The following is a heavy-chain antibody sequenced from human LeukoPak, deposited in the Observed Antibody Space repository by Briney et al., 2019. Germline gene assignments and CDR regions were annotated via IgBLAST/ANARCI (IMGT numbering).Heavy chain of an antibody. CDR2: INPNSGGT. CDR1: GYTLTGYY. V-gene: IGHV1-2*02. D-gene: IGHD2-2*01. Sequence: GASVKVSCKASGYTLTGYYMHWVRQAPGQGLEWMGWINPNSGGTNYAQKFQGRVTMTRDTSISTAYMELSRLRSDDTAVYYCERVACSSTSCRNKGYNWFDPWGQGTLVTVSS. J-gene: IGHJ5*02. CDR3: ERVACSSTSCRNKGYNWFDP.